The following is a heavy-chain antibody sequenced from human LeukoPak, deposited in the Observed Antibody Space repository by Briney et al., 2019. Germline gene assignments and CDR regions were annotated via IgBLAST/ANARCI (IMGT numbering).Heavy chain of an antibody. Sequence: GGSLRLSCAASGFTFSSYSMNWVRQAPGKGLEWVSYISSSSSTIYYAGSVKGRFTISRDHAKNSLYLQMNSLRAEDTAVYYCAREGWLRVDYWGQGTLVTVSS. CDR1: GFTFSSYS. D-gene: IGHD5-12*01. J-gene: IGHJ4*02. CDR2: ISSSSSTI. V-gene: IGHV3-48*01. CDR3: AREGWLRVDY.